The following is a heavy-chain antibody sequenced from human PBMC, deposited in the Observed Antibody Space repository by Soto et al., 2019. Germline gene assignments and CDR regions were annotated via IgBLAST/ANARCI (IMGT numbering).Heavy chain of an antibody. Sequence: QVQLVQSGAEVKKPGSSVKVSCKASGGTFSRYSITWVRQAPGHGLEWIGRIIPIFGIASYAQKFQGRVTVSADEATSTAHIELSSRRTDETAVYYCAREDRDRATGLVPAAIDGMDVWGPGTTVTVSS. CDR3: AREDRDRATGLVPAAIDGMDV. D-gene: IGHD2-2*01. CDR2: IIPIFGIA. V-gene: IGHV1-69*08. CDR1: GGTFSRYS. J-gene: IGHJ6*02.